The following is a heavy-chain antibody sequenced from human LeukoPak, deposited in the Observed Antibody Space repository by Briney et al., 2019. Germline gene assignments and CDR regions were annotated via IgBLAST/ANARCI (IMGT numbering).Heavy chain of an antibody. J-gene: IGHJ4*02. D-gene: IGHD2-2*01. CDR3: ARPPYCSSTSCTYYFDY. Sequence: GESLRISCKGSGYSFTSYWLTWVRQMPGKGLEWRGRIDPSDCYTNYSPSFQGHVTISADTTISTAYLQWSRLKASDTDKYYCARPPYCSSTSCTYYFDYWGQGTLVTVSS. CDR2: IDPSDCYT. CDR1: GYSFTSYW. V-gene: IGHV5-10-1*01.